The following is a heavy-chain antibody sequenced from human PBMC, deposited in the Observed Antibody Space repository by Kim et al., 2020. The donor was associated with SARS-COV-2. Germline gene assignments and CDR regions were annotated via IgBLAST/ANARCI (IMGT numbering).Heavy chain of an antibody. D-gene: IGHD3-10*01. CDR1: GFSFSDYY. V-gene: IGHV3-11*01. Sequence: GVSLRLSCAASGFSFSDYYMTFIRQAPGKGLEWVSYISGSGGSTYYGDSVKGRFTISRDNFKNSVFLQMNNLRTEDTALYYCARIFSYGSGSYAFDIWGRGTMVAVSS. CDR3: ARIFSYGSGSYAFDI. CDR2: ISGSGGST. J-gene: IGHJ3*02.